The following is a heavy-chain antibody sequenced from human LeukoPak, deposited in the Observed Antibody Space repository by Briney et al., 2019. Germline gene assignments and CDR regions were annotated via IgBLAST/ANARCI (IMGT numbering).Heavy chain of an antibody. CDR3: ARDGPGGSEWFDP. CDR1: GFTFSSYA. D-gene: IGHD3-10*01. CDR2: ISYDGSNK. Sequence: GRSLRLSCAASGFTFSSYAMHWVRQAPGKGLEWVAVISYDGSNKYYAHSVKGRFTISRDNSKNTLYLQMNSLRAEDTAVYYCARDGPGGSEWFDPWGQGPLVTVSS. V-gene: IGHV3-30-3*01. J-gene: IGHJ5*02.